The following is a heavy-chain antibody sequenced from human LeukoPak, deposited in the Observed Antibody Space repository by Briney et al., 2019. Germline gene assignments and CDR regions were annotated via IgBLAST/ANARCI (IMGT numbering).Heavy chain of an antibody. V-gene: IGHV1-18*01. CDR1: GYTFTSYG. CDR3: ARDYLGAKYSGSKGLDY. Sequence: ASVKVSCKASGYTFTSYGISWLRQAPGQGLEWRGWISAYNGNTNYAQKLQGRVTMTTDTSTSTAYMELRSLRSDDTAVYYCARDYLGAKYSGSKGLDYWGQGTRVTVSS. J-gene: IGHJ4*02. CDR2: ISAYNGNT. D-gene: IGHD1-26*01.